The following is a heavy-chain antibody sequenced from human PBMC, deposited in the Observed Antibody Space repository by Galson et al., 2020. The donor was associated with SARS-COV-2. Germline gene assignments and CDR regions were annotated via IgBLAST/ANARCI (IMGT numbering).Heavy chain of an antibody. CDR1: GFTFSDYH. CDR3: AREWVTSGSRDAFDI. Sequence: GGSLRLSCAASGFTFSDYHMDWVRQTPGKGLEWVGRTRNKANTYSTEYAASVKGRFIISRDDFSLYLQMNSLKIEDTAMYYCAREWVTSGSRDAFDIWGHGTMVAVSS. D-gene: IGHD3-22*01. J-gene: IGHJ3*02. V-gene: IGHV3-72*01. CDR2: TRNKANTYST.